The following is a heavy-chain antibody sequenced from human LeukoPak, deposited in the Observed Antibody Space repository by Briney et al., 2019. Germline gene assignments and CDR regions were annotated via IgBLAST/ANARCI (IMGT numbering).Heavy chain of an antibody. CDR1: GFMFHDYA. CDR3: ARESESSGWYDY. J-gene: IGHJ4*02. Sequence: PGGSLGLSCAAPGFMFHDYAIHWVRQAPGKGLEWVSLISGDGGSTFYADSVKGRFTISRDNGKNSLYLQMNSLRSDDTALYYCARESESSGWYDYWGQGTLVTVSS. V-gene: IGHV3-43*02. D-gene: IGHD6-19*01. CDR2: ISGDGGST.